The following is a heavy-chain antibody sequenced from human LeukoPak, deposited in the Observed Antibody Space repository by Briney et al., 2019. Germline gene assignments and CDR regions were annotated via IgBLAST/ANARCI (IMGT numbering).Heavy chain of an antibody. CDR2: IYYSGRT. V-gene: IGHV4-59*01. CDR1: GGSISSYY. J-gene: IGHJ4*02. CDR3: ARHRFRELDY. Sequence: KPSETLSLTCTVSGGSISSYYWSWIRQPPGKGLEWIGDIYYSGRTNYNPSVKSRVTISLDTSKNQFSLKLRPVTAADTAVYYCARHRFRELDYWGQGTLVTVSS. D-gene: IGHD3-3*01.